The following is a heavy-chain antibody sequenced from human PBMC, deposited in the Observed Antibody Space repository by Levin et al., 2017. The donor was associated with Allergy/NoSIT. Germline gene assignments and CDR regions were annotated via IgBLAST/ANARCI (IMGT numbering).Heavy chain of an antibody. J-gene: IGHJ4*02. CDR3: ARGGCSSTSCLDN. D-gene: IGHD2-2*01. V-gene: IGHV3-74*01. CDR2: INSDGSNT. CDR1: GFTFSNYW. Sequence: GGSLRLSCAASGFTFSNYWMHWVRQAPGKGLVWISHINSDGSNTNYADSVKGRFTISRDNAKNTLYLQMNSLRDEDTAVYYCARGGCSSTSCLDNWGQGTLVTVSP.